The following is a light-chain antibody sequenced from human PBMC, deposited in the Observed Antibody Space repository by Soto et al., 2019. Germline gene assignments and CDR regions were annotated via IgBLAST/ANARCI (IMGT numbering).Light chain of an antibody. CDR1: SSDVGGYNY. J-gene: IGLJ2*01. CDR2: EVT. V-gene: IGLV2-8*01. CDR3: SSYAGKNNLV. Sequence: QPVLTQPPSASGSPGQSVTISCTGTSSDVGGYNYVSWYQQHPGKAPKLMIYEVTKRPSGVPDRFSGSKSDNTASLTVPGLQADHEADYFSSSYAGKNNLVFGGGTQLTVL.